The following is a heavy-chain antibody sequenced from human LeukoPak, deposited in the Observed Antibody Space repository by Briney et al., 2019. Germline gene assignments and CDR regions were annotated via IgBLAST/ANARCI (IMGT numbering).Heavy chain of an antibody. J-gene: IGHJ5*02. Sequence: SETLSLTCTVSGGSISTTGYCRGWIRQPPGRGLEWIGNIFYSGSTHYNPSLKSRVTIFVDTSKNQFSLKLSSVTAADTAVYYCARGSLYSSSWQAFNWFDPWGQGTLVTVSS. D-gene: IGHD6-13*01. CDR1: GGSISTTGYC. V-gene: IGHV4-39*01. CDR3: ARGSLYSSSWQAFNWFDP. CDR2: IFYSGST.